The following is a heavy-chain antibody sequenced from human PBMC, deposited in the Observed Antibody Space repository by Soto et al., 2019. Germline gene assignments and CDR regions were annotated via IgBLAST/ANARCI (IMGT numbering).Heavy chain of an antibody. V-gene: IGHV4-31*03. CDR2: IYYSGST. J-gene: IGHJ6*04. D-gene: IGHD2-21*01. CDR3: AASCVGCGGFNYSGMDV. Sequence: SLSRCLPCTVVGDSIRRRGYFWSWIRQHTRKGLEWIGYIYYSGSTYYNPSLKSRVTISVDTSKNQFSLRLSSVTAADTAVYYCAASCVGCGGFNYSGMDVCGEGTTVTVSS. CDR1: GDSIRRRGYF.